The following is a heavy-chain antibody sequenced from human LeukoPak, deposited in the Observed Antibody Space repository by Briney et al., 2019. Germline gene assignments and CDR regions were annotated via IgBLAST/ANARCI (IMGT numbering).Heavy chain of an antibody. CDR2: ISYDGSNK. V-gene: IGHV3-30-3*01. J-gene: IGHJ4*02. CDR3: ARARDYMVRGVDY. CDR1: GFTFSSYA. Sequence: PGGSLRLSCAASGFTFSSYAMHWVRQAPGKGLEWVAVISYDGSNKYYADSVKGRFTISRDNSKNTLYLQMNSLRAEDTAVYYCARARDYMVRGVDYWGQGTLVTVSS. D-gene: IGHD3-10*01.